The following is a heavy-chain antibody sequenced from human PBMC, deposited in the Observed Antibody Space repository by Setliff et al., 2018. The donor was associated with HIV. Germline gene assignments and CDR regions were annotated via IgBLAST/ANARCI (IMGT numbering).Heavy chain of an antibody. D-gene: IGHD3-10*01. CDR2: IYYSGNT. Sequence: PSATLSLTCTVSGGSISSCSYYWGWLRQPPGKGREWIGSIYYSGNTYYNPSLKSRVTISVDTSKNQFALKLSSVTAADTAVYFCARDRGPPSAFDIWGQGTMVTVSS. V-gene: IGHV4-39*06. CDR1: GGSISSCSYY. CDR3: ARDRGPPSAFDI. J-gene: IGHJ3*02.